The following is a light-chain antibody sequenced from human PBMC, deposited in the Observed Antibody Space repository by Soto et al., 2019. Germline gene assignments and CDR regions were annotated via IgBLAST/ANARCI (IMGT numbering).Light chain of an antibody. CDR1: SSDVGGYNY. V-gene: IGLV2-14*01. CDR2: GVN. J-gene: IGLJ3*02. CDR3: SSYRSGSVVL. Sequence: QSALTQPASVSGSPGQSVTISCTGTSSDVGGYNYVSWYQQHPGKAPKLVIYGVNYRPSGVSARFSGSKFQNTASLTISGLQAEDEADYYCSSYRSGSVVLFGGGTKSPS.